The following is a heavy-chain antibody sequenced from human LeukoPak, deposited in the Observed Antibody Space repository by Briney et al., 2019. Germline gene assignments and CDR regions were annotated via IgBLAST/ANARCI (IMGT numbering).Heavy chain of an antibody. CDR3: AKDAYYDTSGYYLRPYYFDY. Sequence: PGRSLRLSCAASGFTFSSYAMHWVRQAPGKGLEWVALISYDGSNKYYADSVKGRFTISRDNSKNTVYLQMNSLRAEDTAVYYCAKDAYYDTSGYYLRPYYFDYWGQRTLVTVSS. CDR1: GFTFSSYA. D-gene: IGHD3-22*01. J-gene: IGHJ4*02. V-gene: IGHV3-30*18. CDR2: ISYDGSNK.